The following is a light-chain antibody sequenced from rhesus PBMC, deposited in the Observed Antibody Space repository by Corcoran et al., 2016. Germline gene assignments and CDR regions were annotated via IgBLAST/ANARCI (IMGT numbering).Light chain of an antibody. CDR2: HTN. V-gene: IGKV1-32*04. Sequence: DIQMSQSPPSLSASVGDRVTITCRASQDISSYLNWYQQKPGSAPKVLFYHTNILASGVPSRFSGSGSGTDFTLTISSLQPEDFATYYCQQGNSYPLTFGGGTKV. CDR3: QQGNSYPLT. J-gene: IGKJ4*01. CDR1: QDISSY.